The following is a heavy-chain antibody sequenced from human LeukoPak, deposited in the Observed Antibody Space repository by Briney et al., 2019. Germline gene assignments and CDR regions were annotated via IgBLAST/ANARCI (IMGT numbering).Heavy chain of an antibody. CDR3: ARDSSGWYHWFDP. V-gene: IGHV1-8*01. D-gene: IGHD6-19*01. CDR1: GYTFTNYD. J-gene: IGHJ5*02. CDR2: MNPNSGNT. Sequence: GASVKVSCKASGYTFTNYDINWVRQATGQGLEWMGWMNPNSGNTVYAQKFQDRVTMTRNTSISTAYMELSSLRSEDTAVYYCARDSSGWYHWFDPWGQGTLVTVSS.